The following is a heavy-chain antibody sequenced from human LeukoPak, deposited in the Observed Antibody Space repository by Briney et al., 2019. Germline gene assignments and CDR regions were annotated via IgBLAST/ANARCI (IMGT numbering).Heavy chain of an antibody. CDR3: ARDGPYSSSWYRGY. CDR2: IYHSGST. V-gene: IGHV4-38-2*02. Sequence: SETLSLTCTVSGYSISSGYYWGWIRQPPGKGLEWIGSIYHSGSTYYNPSLKSRVTISVDTSKNQFSLKLSSATAADTAVYYCARDGPYSSSWYRGYWGQGTLVTVSS. J-gene: IGHJ4*02. D-gene: IGHD6-13*01. CDR1: GYSISSGYY.